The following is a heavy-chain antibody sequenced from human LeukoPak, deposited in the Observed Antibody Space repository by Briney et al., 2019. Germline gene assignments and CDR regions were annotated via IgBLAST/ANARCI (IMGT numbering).Heavy chain of an antibody. J-gene: IGHJ5*02. D-gene: IGHD6-19*01. CDR1: GATITTYS. Sequence: PSETLSLTCIVSGATITTYSLNWLRQSPGKGLEWIGYFSLGGSGTTSYTSSLKSRVTISRDTSKNQLSLKLTSVTAADTAVYYCARWDDSAWAFGTWGPGTLVTVSS. V-gene: IGHV4-59*08. CDR3: ARWDDSAWAFGT. CDR2: FSLGGSGTT.